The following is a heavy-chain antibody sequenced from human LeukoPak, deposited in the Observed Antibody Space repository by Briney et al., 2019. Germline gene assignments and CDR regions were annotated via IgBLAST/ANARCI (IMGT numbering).Heavy chain of an antibody. J-gene: IGHJ6*03. V-gene: IGHV6-1*01. CDR2: THYSSRWYN. Sequence: SQTLSLTCAISGDSVSSNIAAWNWIRQSPTRGLEWLGRTHYSSRWYNDYAASVKSRITIYADTSKNQFSLQLNSVTPEDTAVYYCARSQGDMDVWGKGTSATVSS. CDR1: GDSVSSNIAA. CDR3: ARSQGDMDV. D-gene: IGHD1-26*01.